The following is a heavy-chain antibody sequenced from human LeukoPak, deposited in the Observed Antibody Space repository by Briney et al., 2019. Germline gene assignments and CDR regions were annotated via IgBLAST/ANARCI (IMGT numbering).Heavy chain of an antibody. CDR2: ISSSGTTI. V-gene: IGHV3-48*03. CDR3: ARDQRGSGSYYYNWFDP. D-gene: IGHD3-10*01. Sequence: GGSLRLSCAASGFIFSSYEMNWVRQAPGKGLEWVSYISSSGTTIYYADSVKGRFTISRDNAKNSLYLQMNSLRAEDTAVYYCARDQRGSGSYYYNWFDPWGQGTLVTVSS. J-gene: IGHJ5*02. CDR1: GFIFSSYE.